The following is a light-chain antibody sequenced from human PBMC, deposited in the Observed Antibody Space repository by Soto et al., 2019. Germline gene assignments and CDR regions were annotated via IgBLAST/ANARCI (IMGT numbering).Light chain of an antibody. CDR3: QQYNSWPPDGT. CDR2: GAS. V-gene: IGKV3-15*01. Sequence: EIVMTQSPATLSVSPGERATLSCRASQSVASSLAWYQQKPGQAPRLLTYGASTRATGISGRFSGSGSGTEFTLSINSLQSEDFAVYYCQQYNSWPPDGTFGQGTKVDIK. CDR1: QSVASS. J-gene: IGKJ1*01.